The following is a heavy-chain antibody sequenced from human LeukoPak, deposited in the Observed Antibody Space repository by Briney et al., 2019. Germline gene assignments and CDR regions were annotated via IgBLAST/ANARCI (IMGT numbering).Heavy chain of an antibody. V-gene: IGHV4-39*01. CDR1: GGSISAIPYY. CDR2: VYYPGSP. Sequence: SSETLSLTCTISGGSISAIPYYWGWIRQPPGKGLEWIGSVYYPGSPYYSPSLKTRVTISVDTPKNQFSLKLSSVTAADTAVYFCARSHFYGSGVDSWGQGTLVTVSS. CDR3: ARSHFYGSGVDS. D-gene: IGHD3-10*01. J-gene: IGHJ5*01.